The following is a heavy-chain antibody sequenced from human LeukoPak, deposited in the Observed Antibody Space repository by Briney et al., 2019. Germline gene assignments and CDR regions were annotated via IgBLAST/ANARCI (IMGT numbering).Heavy chain of an antibody. CDR2: ISGSGGST. Sequence: PGGSLRLSCAASGFTFSNAWMSWVRQAPGKGLEWVSAISGSGGSTYYADSVKGRFTISRDNSKNTLYLQMNSLRAEDTAVYYCAKDFLWEQQGVDAFDIWGQGTMVTVSS. J-gene: IGHJ3*02. CDR1: GFTFSNAW. D-gene: IGHD1-26*01. V-gene: IGHV3-23*01. CDR3: AKDFLWEQQGVDAFDI.